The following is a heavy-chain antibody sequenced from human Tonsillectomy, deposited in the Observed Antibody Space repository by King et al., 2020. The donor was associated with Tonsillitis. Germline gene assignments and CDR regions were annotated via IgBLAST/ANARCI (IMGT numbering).Heavy chain of an antibody. CDR1: GFTFSIYG. Sequence: VQLVESGGGVVQPGRSLRLSCAASGFTFSIYGMYWVRQAPGKGLEWVANIKQDGSEKYYVDSVKGRFTISRVNAENSLYLQMSSLGGEDTAVYYCARIVLRQNWNLDLWGRGTLVTVSS. J-gene: IGHJ2*01. D-gene: IGHD2-8*01. CDR3: ARIVLRQNWNLDL. CDR2: IKQDGSEK. V-gene: IGHV3-7*03.